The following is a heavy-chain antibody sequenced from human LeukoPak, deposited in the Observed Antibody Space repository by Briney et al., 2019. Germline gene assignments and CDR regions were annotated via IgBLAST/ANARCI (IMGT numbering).Heavy chain of an antibody. CDR3: ARGPSYYDILTGPFHPSPDYYYYGMDV. Sequence: ASVKVSCKASGGTFSSYAISWVRQAPGQGLEWMGWMNPNSGNTGYAQKFQGRVTMTRNTSISTAYMELSSLRSEDTAVYYCARGPSYYDILTGPFHPSPDYYYYGMDVWGQGTTVTVSS. J-gene: IGHJ6*02. D-gene: IGHD3-9*01. V-gene: IGHV1-8*02. CDR2: MNPNSGNT. CDR1: GGTFSSYA.